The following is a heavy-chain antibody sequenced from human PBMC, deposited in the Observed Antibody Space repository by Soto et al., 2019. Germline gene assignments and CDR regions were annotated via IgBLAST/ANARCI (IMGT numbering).Heavy chain of an antibody. CDR1: GFTFSNYA. V-gene: IGHV3-23*01. J-gene: IGHJ5*02. CDR3: AKDYAYDYGDYGTVWFDP. CDR2: LSASGGTT. Sequence: GGSLRLSCAASGFTFSNYAMSWVPQAPGQGLEWVSALSASGGTTYYADSVRGRFVISRDNSKNTLYLQMNSLRAEDADTYYCAKDYAYDYGDYGTVWFDPWGQGSLVTVSS. D-gene: IGHD4-17*01.